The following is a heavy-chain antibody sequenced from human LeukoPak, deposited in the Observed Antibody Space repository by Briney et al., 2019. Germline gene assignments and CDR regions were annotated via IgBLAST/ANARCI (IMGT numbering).Heavy chain of an antibody. Sequence: GGSLRLSCAASGFTFSSYGMHWVRQAPGKGLEWVAVIWYDGSNKYYADSVKGRFTISRDNSKNTLYLQMNSLRAEDTAVYYCARDPPTNYYDSSALDYWGQGTLVTVSS. D-gene: IGHD3-22*01. CDR2: IWYDGSNK. CDR3: ARDPPTNYYDSSALDY. J-gene: IGHJ4*02. CDR1: GFTFSSYG. V-gene: IGHV3-33*01.